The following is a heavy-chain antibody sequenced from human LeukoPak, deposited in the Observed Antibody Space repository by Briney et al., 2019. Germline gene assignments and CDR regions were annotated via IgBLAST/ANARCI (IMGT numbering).Heavy chain of an antibody. J-gene: IGHJ5*02. D-gene: IGHD4-11*01. Sequence: GASVKVSCKASGYTFTGYYMHWVRQAPGQGLEWMGWINANSGGTNYAQKFQGRVTMTRDTSISTAYMELRMLRSDDTAVYYCARDVSNDYSNYWFDPWGQGTLVTVSS. CDR2: INANSGGT. V-gene: IGHV1-2*02. CDR1: GYTFTGYY. CDR3: ARDVSNDYSNYWFDP.